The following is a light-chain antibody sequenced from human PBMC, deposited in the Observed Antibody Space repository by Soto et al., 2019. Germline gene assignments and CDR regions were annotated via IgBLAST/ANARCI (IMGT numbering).Light chain of an antibody. CDR2: EVS. J-gene: IGLJ2*01. CDR1: SSDIGAYNY. Sequence: QSVLTQPPSASGSAGQSVTISCTGTSSDIGAYNYVSWYQQHPGKAPKLVIYEVSKRPSGVPDRFSGSKSGNTASLTVSGLQAEDEADYYCSSYAGSNNYVVFGGGTKVTVL. CDR3: SSYAGSNNYVV. V-gene: IGLV2-8*01.